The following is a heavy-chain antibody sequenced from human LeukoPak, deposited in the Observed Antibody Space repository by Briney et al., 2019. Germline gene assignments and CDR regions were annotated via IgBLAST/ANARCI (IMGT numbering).Heavy chain of an antibody. J-gene: IGHJ6*02. Sequence: ASAKVSCKASGYTFTSYAMNWVRQAPGQGLEWMGWINTNTGNPTYAQGFTGRFVFSLDTSVSTAYLQISSLKAEDTAVYYCASPYCSSTSCYSDSRYYYYYYGMDVWGQGTTVTVSS. CDR2: INTNTGNP. CDR3: ASPYCSSTSCYSDSRYYYYYYGMDV. V-gene: IGHV7-4-1*02. CDR1: GYTFTSYA. D-gene: IGHD2-2*01.